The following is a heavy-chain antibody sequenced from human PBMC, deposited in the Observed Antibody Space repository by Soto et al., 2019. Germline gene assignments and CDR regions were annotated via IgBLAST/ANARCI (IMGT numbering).Heavy chain of an antibody. V-gene: IGHV3-30*18. CDR2: ISYDGSNK. CDR1: GFTCSSYG. CDR3: AKDLPDSSGWYPWFDP. J-gene: IGHJ5*02. D-gene: IGHD6-19*01. Sequence: PWGSLRLSCAASGFTCSSYGMHWVRQAPGKGLEWVAVISYDGSNKYYADSVKGRFTISRDNSKNTLYLQMNSLRAEDTAVYYCAKDLPDSSGWYPWFDPWGQGTLVTVSS.